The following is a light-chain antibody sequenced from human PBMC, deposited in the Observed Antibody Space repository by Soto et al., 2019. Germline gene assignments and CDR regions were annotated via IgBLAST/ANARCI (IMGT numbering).Light chain of an antibody. CDR1: QDIDNY. J-gene: IGKJ1*01. Sequence: DIQMTQSPSSLSASVGDRVTITCQASQDIDNYLAWYQQKPGLAPRLLIYDASYRANGIPDRFSGSGSGTEFTLTISSLQPDDFATYYCQHYNSYSEAFGQGTKVDIK. CDR2: DAS. V-gene: IGKV1-5*01. CDR3: QHYNSYSEA.